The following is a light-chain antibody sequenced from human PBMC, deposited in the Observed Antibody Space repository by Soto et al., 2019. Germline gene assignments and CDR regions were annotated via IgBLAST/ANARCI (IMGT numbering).Light chain of an antibody. CDR3: QSYDSRLSNYV. V-gene: IGLV1-40*01. CDR1: NSNIGAGYD. CDR2: GNI. Sequence: QSVLTQPPSVSGAPGQRVTIPCTGSNSNIGAGYDVHWYQQFPGTAPKLLIYGNINRPSGVPDRFSGSKSGPSASLAITGLQAEDEADYYCQSYDSRLSNYVFGGGTKVTVL. J-gene: IGLJ1*01.